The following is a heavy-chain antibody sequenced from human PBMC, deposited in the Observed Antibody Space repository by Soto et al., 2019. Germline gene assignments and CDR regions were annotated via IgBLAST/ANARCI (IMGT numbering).Heavy chain of an antibody. CDR2: VGPASGDT. CDR3: GRGRSGQLVVFY. Sequence: ASVKVSCKASGYTFTGHYIHWVRQAPGQGPEWMGEVGPASGDTRYAQKFQGRVTMTRDTSITTVYMELNNLSPDDTAVYYCGRGRSGQLVVFYWGQGTPVTVSS. D-gene: IGHD3-10*01. CDR1: GYTFTGHY. V-gene: IGHV1-2*02. J-gene: IGHJ4*02.